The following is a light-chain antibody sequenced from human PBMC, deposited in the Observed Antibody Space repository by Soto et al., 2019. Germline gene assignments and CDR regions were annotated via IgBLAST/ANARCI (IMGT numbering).Light chain of an antibody. Sequence: QPVLTQPPSASGTPGQRVTISCSGGNSNIGTYTVNWYQQLPGTAPKLLIYNNNERPSGVPDRFSGSKSGTSASLAISGLQSEYEADYYCAAWDDSLTGRVFGGGTKLTVL. V-gene: IGLV1-44*01. CDR3: AAWDDSLTGRV. CDR1: NSNIGTYT. CDR2: NNN. J-gene: IGLJ3*02.